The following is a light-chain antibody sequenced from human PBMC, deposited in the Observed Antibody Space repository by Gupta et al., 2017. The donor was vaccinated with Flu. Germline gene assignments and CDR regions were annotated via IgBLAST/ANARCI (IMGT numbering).Light chain of an antibody. J-gene: IGLJ3*02. V-gene: IGLV1-44*01. Sequence: VTISCSGSSSNIGSNVVSWYQHLPGRAPKLLIYNDNQRPSGVPDRFSGSKSGTSASLAISGLQSEDEADYYCAAWDDSLNGLWVFGGGTQLTVL. CDR3: AAWDDSLNGLWV. CDR1: SSNIGSNV. CDR2: NDN.